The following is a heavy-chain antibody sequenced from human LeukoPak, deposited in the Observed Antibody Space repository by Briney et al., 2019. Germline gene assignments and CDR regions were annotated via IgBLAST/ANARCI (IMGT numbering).Heavy chain of an antibody. CDR3: ARVVYDYVWGSYRYHLDY. J-gene: IGHJ4*02. Sequence: KTSETLSLTCTVSGGSISSGGYYWSWIRQHPGKGLEWIGYIYYSGSTYYNPSLKSRVTISVDASKNQFSLKLSSVTAADTAVYYCARVVYDYVWGSYRYHLDYWGQGTLVTVSS. D-gene: IGHD3-16*02. CDR1: GGSISSGGYY. CDR2: IYYSGST. V-gene: IGHV4-31*03.